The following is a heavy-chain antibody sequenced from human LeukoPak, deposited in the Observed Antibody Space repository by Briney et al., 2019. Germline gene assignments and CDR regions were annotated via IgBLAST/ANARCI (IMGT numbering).Heavy chain of an antibody. CDR3: ARVGYCTNGVCYNWFDP. CDR1: GGSISRSSYY. Sequence: SETLSLTCTVSGGSISRSSYYWGWIRQPPGKGLEWIGSIYYSGSTHYNPSLKSRVTISADTSENQFSLKLASVTAADTSVYFCARVGYCTNGVCYNWFDPWGQGTLVTVSS. V-gene: IGHV4-39*01. J-gene: IGHJ5*02. D-gene: IGHD2-8*01. CDR2: IYYSGST.